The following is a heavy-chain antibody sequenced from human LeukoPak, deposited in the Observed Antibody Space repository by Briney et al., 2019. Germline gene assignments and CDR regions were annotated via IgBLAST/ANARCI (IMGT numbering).Heavy chain of an antibody. V-gene: IGHV1-18*01. CDR3: AIGQGVITWGGADVYDV. D-gene: IGHD3-16*01. CDR1: GYTFTDYG. Sequence: ASVRVSCKASGYTFTDYGINWVRQAPGQRPEWMGWFSTYNGDTKYAQKLKGRVTLTADTLTSTAYMELRTLISDDTATYYCAIGQGVITWGGADVYDVWGQGTTVIVSS. J-gene: IGHJ3*01. CDR2: FSTYNGDT.